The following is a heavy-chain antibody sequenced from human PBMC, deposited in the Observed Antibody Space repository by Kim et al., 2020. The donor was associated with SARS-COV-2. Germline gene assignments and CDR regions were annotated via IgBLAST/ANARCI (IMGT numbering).Heavy chain of an antibody. Sequence: GGSLRLSCAASGFTFSSYGMHWVRQAPGKGLEWVAVISYDGSNKYYADSVKGRFTISRDNSKNTLYLQMNSLRAEDTAVYYCAGKEHPYWYFDLWGRGTLVTVSS. V-gene: IGHV3-30*03. CDR3: AGKEHPYWYFDL. CDR2: ISYDGSNK. D-gene: IGHD1-1*01. J-gene: IGHJ2*01. CDR1: GFTFSSYG.